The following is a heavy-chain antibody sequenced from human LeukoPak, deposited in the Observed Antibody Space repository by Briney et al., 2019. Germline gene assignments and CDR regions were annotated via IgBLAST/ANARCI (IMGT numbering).Heavy chain of an antibody. CDR1: GGSISSYY. V-gene: IGHV4-59*12. D-gene: IGHD5-18*01. Sequence: SETLSLTCTVSGGSISSYYWSWIRQPPGKGLEWIGYIYYSGSTNYNPSLKSRVTISVDTSKNQFSLKLSSVTAADTAVYYCAGGAEQRGRIQLGEPEYYFDYWGQGTLVTVSS. CDR3: AGGAEQRGRIQLGEPEYYFDY. J-gene: IGHJ4*02. CDR2: IYYSGST.